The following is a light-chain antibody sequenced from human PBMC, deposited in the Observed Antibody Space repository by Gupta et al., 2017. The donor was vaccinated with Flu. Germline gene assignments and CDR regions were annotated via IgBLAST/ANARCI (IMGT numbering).Light chain of an antibody. Sequence: MTQSPATLSASPGERATISCRASQSISNNLAWYQQRPGQAPRLLIYGAPTRPTDIPARFSGSGSGTEFTITISSLQYEDVTVYYCQQYSNWPFLYTFGQGTRLEIK. J-gene: IGKJ5*01. V-gene: IGKV3-15*01. CDR3: QQYSNWPFLYT. CDR1: QSISNN. CDR2: GAP.